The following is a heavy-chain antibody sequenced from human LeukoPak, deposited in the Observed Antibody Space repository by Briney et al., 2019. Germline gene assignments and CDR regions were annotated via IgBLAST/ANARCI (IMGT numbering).Heavy chain of an antibody. V-gene: IGHV1-2*02. CDR2: MHPQSDGT. CDR3: ARDGRERQVDRGGYFYDY. Sequence: ASVKVSCKTSGYTFTDYYMHWVRQASGQGLEWLGWMHPQSDGTNYAQKFQGRVTMTWDTSTSTVHMELRGLRSDDTAVYYCARDGRERQVDRGGYFYDYWGQGSLVTVSS. D-gene: IGHD3-10*01. J-gene: IGHJ4*02. CDR1: GYTFTDYY.